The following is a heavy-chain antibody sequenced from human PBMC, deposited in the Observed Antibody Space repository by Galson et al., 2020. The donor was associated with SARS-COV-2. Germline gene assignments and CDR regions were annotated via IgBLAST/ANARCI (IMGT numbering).Heavy chain of an antibody. CDR1: GFTFSSPG. CDR3: ARDPNYDILTGYYYYMDV. V-gene: IGHV3-33*01. J-gene: IGHJ6*03. D-gene: IGHD3-9*01. Sequence: SCAATGFTFSSPGKHWVRQDPAKGLEWVAVIWYERSNKYSADSVKGRFTTSRDNSNNTLYLQMNSLRAEDTAVYNCARDPNYDILTGYYYYMDVWGKGTTVTISS. CDR2: IWYERSNK.